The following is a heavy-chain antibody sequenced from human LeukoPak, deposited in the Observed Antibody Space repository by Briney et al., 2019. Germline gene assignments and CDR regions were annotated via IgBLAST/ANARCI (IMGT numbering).Heavy chain of an antibody. CDR1: WFSLSTSGVG. J-gene: IGHJ4*02. V-gene: IGHV2-5*02. D-gene: IGHD3-16*01. Sequence: SGPTLVKPTQTLTLTCTFSWFSLSTSGVGVGWIRQPPGKAVEWLALIYLDDDKSYIPALKSRLTLTKDTSKNQVVLTIPNLDPVDTATYSCARAWGYYFDYWAQGTLVTVSS. CDR2: IYLDDDK. CDR3: ARAWGYYFDY.